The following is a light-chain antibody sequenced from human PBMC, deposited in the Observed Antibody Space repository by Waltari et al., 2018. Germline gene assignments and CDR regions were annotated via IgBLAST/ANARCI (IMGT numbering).Light chain of an antibody. Sequence: DIQMTQSPSSVSASVGDRVTITCRASQDIRSWLAWYQQKPGKDPRLLIYDVSTLHTGVPSRFSGSGSGTDFTLTLSSLQPEDFATYYCQQANSFPITFGQGTRLEIK. CDR3: QQANSFPIT. CDR2: DVS. CDR1: QDIRSW. V-gene: IGKV1D-12*01. J-gene: IGKJ5*01.